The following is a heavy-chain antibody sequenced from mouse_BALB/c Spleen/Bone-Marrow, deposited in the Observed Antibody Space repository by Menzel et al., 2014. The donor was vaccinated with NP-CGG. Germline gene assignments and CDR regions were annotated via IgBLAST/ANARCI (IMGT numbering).Heavy chain of an antibody. V-gene: IGHV1-9*01. Sequence: VKLMESGPELMKPGASVKISCKATGYTFSSYWIEWVKQRPGHGLEWIGEILPGSGNTHYNEKFKGEATFTADTSSNTAYMQLSSLTSEDSAVYYCTRQGFACWGQGTLVTVSA. CDR1: GYTFSSYW. CDR2: ILPGSGNT. CDR3: TRQGFAC. J-gene: IGHJ3*01.